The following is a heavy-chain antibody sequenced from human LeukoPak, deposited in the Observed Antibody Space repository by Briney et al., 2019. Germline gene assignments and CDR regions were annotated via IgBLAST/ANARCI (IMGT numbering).Heavy chain of an antibody. CDR1: GFTFSSYA. V-gene: IGHV3-23*01. CDR2: ISGSGIST. J-gene: IGHJ6*03. CDR3: AKGGPEVTYYYYYMDV. Sequence: GGSLRLSCAASGFTFSSYAMHWVRQAPGKGLEWVSTISGSGISTYYADSVKGRFTISRDNSKNTLYLQMNSLRAEDTAVYYCAKGGPEVTYYYYYMDVWGQGTMVTVSS. D-gene: IGHD3-10*01.